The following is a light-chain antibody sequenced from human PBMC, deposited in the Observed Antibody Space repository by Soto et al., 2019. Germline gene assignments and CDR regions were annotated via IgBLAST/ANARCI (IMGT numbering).Light chain of an antibody. CDR3: QMYNSSPIT. CDR1: QGISNY. J-gene: IGKJ5*01. V-gene: IGKV1-27*01. Sequence: DIQMTQSPSSLSASVGDRVTITCRASQGISNYLAWYQQKPGKVPKLLIYAASALQSGVPSRFSGSGSGTDFTLTISSLQPDDVATDYCQMYNSSPITFVQGTRLQI. CDR2: AAS.